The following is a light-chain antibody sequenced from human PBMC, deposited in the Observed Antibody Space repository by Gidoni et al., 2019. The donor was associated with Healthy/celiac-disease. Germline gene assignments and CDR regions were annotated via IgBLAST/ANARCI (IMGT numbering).Light chain of an antibody. V-gene: IGLV2-14*03. J-gene: IGLJ2*01. Sequence: QSALPQPASVSGSPGQSITISCTGTSRDVGGYNYVAWYQQHPGKAPKLMFYDVSNRPSGVSNRFSGSKSGNTASLTISGLQAEDEAEYYCSSYTSSSTLVFGGGTKLTVL. CDR2: DVS. CDR3: SSYTSSSTLV. CDR1: SRDVGGYNY.